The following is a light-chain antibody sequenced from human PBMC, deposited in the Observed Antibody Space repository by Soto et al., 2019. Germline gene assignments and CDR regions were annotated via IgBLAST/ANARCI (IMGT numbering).Light chain of an antibody. Sequence: EIVLTQSPGTLSLSPGERGTLSCRASQSISSSYLAWYQQKPGQAPRLLMYDASSRATGIPDRFSGSGSGTDFTLTISRLEAQDFAVYYCQQYGSSPLTFGPGTKVDIK. J-gene: IGKJ3*01. V-gene: IGKV3-20*01. CDR3: QQYGSSPLT. CDR2: DAS. CDR1: QSISSSY.